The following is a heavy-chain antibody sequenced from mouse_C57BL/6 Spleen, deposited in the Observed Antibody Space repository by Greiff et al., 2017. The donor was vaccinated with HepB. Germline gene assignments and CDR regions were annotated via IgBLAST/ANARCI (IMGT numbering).Heavy chain of an antibody. CDR3: ARDGYYEGPYAMDY. CDR1: GFTFSDYY. D-gene: IGHD2-3*01. CDR2: INYDGSST. V-gene: IGHV5-16*01. J-gene: IGHJ4*01. Sequence: EVKVEESEGGLVQPGRSMKLSCTASGFTFSDYYMAWVRQVPEKGLEWVANINYDGSSTYYLDSLKSRFIISRDNAKNILYLQMSSLKSEDTATYYCARDGYYEGPYAMDYWGQGTSVTVSS.